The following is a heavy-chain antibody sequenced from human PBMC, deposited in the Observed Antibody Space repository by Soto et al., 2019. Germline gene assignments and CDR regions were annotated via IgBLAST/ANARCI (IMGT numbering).Heavy chain of an antibody. CDR3: AKDPIVLMVYALGS. D-gene: IGHD2-8*01. CDR2: IGGSGGST. V-gene: IGHV3-23*01. Sequence: GGSLRLSCAASGFTFSSYAMSWVRQAPGKGLEWVSAIGGSGGSTYYADSVKGRFTISRDNSKNTLYLQMNSLRAEDTAVYYCAKDPIVLMVYALGSWGQGTLVTVSS. J-gene: IGHJ1*01. CDR1: GFTFSSYA.